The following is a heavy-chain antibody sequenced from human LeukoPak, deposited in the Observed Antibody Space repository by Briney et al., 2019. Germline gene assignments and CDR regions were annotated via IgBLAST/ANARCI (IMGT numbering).Heavy chain of an antibody. V-gene: IGHV4-39*07. CDR3: ARWELLGGEFDY. J-gene: IGHJ4*02. CDR2: IYYSGST. CDR1: GGSISSSSYY. D-gene: IGHD1-26*01. Sequence: SETLSLTCTVSGGSISSSSYYWGWIRQPPGKGLEWIGSIYYSGSTYYNPSLKSRVTISVDTSKNQFSLKLNSVTAADTAVYHCARWELLGGEFDYWGQGTLVTVSS.